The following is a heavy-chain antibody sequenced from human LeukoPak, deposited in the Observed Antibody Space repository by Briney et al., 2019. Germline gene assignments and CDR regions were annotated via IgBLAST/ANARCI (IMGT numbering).Heavy chain of an antibody. CDR1: GFTFSSYA. CDR3: ARADLDY. J-gene: IGHJ4*02. V-gene: IGHV3-30*04. CDR2: ISYDGSNK. Sequence: GGSLRLSCAASGFTFSSYAVHWVRQAPGKGLEWVAVISYDGSNKYYADSVKGRFTISRDNSKNTLYLQMNSLRAEDTAVYYCARADLDYWGQGTLVTVSS.